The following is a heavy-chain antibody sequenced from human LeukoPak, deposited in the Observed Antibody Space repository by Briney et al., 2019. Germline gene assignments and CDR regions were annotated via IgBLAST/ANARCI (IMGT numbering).Heavy chain of an antibody. J-gene: IGHJ4*02. CDR3: ARGSDRRNLDY. Sequence: SETLSLTCTVSGAXISSYYCSWIRQPAGKGLEWIGRIHISVTTNYNPSLQSRVTKSLDTSKNQFSLNLSSVTAADTAVYYCARGSDRRNLDYWGQGTLVTVSS. CDR2: IHISVTT. D-gene: IGHD6-19*01. V-gene: IGHV4-4*07. CDR1: GAXISSYY.